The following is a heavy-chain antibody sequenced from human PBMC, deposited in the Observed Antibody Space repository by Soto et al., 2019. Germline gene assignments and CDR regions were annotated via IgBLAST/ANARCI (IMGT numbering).Heavy chain of an antibody. Sequence: VQLVQSGAEVKKPGCSVKGSCKASGGTFGNDIITWVRQAPGQGLEWMGRIIPLLDITNYAQKFQGRVTITADKSTSTAYMELNSLRSEDTAVYYCVRDSPIGSTYSGYDGIDYWGQGTLVTVSS. D-gene: IGHD5-12*01. CDR2: IIPLLDIT. J-gene: IGHJ4*02. CDR1: GGTFGNDI. CDR3: VRDSPIGSTYSGYDGIDY. V-gene: IGHV1-69*08.